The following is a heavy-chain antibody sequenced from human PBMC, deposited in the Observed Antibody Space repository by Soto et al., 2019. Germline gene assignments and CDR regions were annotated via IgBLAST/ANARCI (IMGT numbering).Heavy chain of an antibody. J-gene: IGHJ5*02. CDR2: IDWDDDK. Sequence: SGPTLVKPTQTLTLTCTFSGFSLSTSGMRVSWIRQSPGKALEWLARIDWDDDKYFTTSLRTRLTISKDTSKNEVVLTMTNMDPVDTATYYCAKTGTDGSWFDPWGQGILVTVSS. V-gene: IGHV2-70*04. CDR1: GFSLSTSGMR. D-gene: IGHD1-1*01. CDR3: AKTGTDGSWFDP.